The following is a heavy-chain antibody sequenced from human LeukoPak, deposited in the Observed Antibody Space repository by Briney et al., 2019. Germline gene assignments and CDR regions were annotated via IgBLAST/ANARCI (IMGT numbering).Heavy chain of an antibody. V-gene: IGHV4-30-4*08. CDR1: GGSISSGDYY. CDR3: ARDFGSGADY. CDR2: IYYSGST. J-gene: IGHJ4*02. D-gene: IGHD6-19*01. Sequence: SETLSPTCTVSGGSISSGDYYWSWIRQPPGKGLEWIGYIYYSGSTYYNPSLKSRVTISVDTSKNQFSLKLSSVTAADTAVYCCARDFGSGADYWGQGTLVTVSS.